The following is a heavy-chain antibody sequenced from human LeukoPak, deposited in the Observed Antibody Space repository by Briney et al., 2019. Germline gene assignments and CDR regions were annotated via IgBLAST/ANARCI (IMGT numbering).Heavy chain of an antibody. Sequence: SETLSLTCTVSGGSISSYYWSWIRQPPGKGLEWIGYIYYSGSTNYSPSLKSRVTISVDTSKNQFSLKLSSVTAADTAVYYCARDRAFDYWGQGTLVTVSS. J-gene: IGHJ4*02. CDR1: GGSISSYY. CDR2: IYYSGST. V-gene: IGHV4-59*01. CDR3: ARDRAFDY. D-gene: IGHD3-10*01.